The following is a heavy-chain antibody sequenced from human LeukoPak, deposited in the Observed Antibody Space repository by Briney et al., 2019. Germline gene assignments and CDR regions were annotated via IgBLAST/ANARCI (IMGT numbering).Heavy chain of an antibody. D-gene: IGHD3-22*01. J-gene: IGHJ4*02. V-gene: IGHV1-3*01. CDR3: ARSLSGSSGYYLFDY. CDR2: INAGNGNT. Sequence: ASVKVSCKASGYTFTSYAMHWVRQAPGQGLEWMGWINAGNGNTKYSQKFQGRVTITTDESTSTAYMELSSLRSEDTAVYYCARSLSGSSGYYLFDYWGQGTLVTVSS. CDR1: GYTFTSYA.